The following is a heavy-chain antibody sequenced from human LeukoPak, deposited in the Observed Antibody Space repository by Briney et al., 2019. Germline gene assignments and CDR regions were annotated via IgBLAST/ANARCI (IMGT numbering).Heavy chain of an antibody. J-gene: IGHJ4*02. D-gene: IGHD3-22*01. CDR1: SYSFSGGYY. Sequence: PSETLSLTCVVSSYSFSGGYYWGWIRQPPGKGLEWIGSISHSASTYYNPSFKSRVTMSIDTSRNQFSLKLSSVTAADTAVCYCARRYYYDTIGYYDYWGQGTLVTVSP. CDR2: ISHSAST. V-gene: IGHV4-38-2*01. CDR3: ARRYYYDTIGYYDY.